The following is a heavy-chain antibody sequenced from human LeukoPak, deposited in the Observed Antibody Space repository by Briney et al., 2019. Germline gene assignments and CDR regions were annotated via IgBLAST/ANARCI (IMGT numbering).Heavy chain of an antibody. CDR3: AADCGGDCYSFDP. J-gene: IGHJ5*02. Sequence: SETLSLTCTVSGGSISSSNYYWGWIRQPPGKGLEWIGSIYYSGSTYYNPSLKSRVTISVDTSKNQFSLKLSSVTAADTAVYYCAADCGGDCYSFDPWGQGTLVTVSS. CDR1: GGSISSSNYY. CDR2: IYYSGST. D-gene: IGHD2-21*01. V-gene: IGHV4-39*01.